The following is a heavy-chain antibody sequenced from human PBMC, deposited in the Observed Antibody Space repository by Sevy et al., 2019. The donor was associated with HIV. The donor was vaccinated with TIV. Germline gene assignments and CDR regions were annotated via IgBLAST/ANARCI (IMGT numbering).Heavy chain of an antibody. V-gene: IGHV4-59*01. CDR2: MYYSGSS. CDR3: ARAGGSTDWGIDV. CDR1: GGSISSYY. J-gene: IGHJ6*02. D-gene: IGHD2-15*01. Sequence: WETLSLTCTVSGGSISSYYWKWILQPPGKGLEWIGYMYYSGSSSYNPSLKGRVSISLDTSKNQFSLKLTPVTAADTAVYYCARAGGSTDWGIDVWGQGTTVTVSS.